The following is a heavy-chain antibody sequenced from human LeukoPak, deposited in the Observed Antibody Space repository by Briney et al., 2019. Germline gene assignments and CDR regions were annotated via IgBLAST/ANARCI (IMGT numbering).Heavy chain of an antibody. V-gene: IGHV4-4*02. D-gene: IGHD5/OR15-5a*01. J-gene: IGHJ4*02. Sequence: PSETLSLTCAVSGCSITGSDWCWCTWVRQPPGKGLEWIGEIYHSGSTTYNPSLKSRVTISLDKAKNQCSLTLTSVTAADTAMYYCATRYSVWPKWGRGTLVTVSS. CDR3: ATRYSVWPK. CDR1: GCSITGSDW. CDR2: IYHSGST.